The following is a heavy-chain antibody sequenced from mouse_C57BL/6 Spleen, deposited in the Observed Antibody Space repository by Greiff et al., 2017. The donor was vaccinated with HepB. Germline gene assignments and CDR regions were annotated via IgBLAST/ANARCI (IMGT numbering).Heavy chain of an antibody. CDR1: GYTFTSYW. V-gene: IGHV1-5*01. Sequence: VQLQQSGTVLARPGASVKMSCKTSGYTFTSYWMHWVKQRPGQGLEWIGAIYPGNSDTSYNQKFKGKAKLTAVTSASTAYMELSSLTNEDSAVYYCTRTIDYDEDWFAYWGQGTLVTVSA. J-gene: IGHJ3*01. CDR2: IYPGNSDT. CDR3: TRTIDYDEDWFAY. D-gene: IGHD2-4*01.